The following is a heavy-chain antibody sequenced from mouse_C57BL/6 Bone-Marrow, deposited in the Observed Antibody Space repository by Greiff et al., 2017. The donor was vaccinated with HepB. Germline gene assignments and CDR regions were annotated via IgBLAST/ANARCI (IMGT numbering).Heavy chain of an antibody. Sequence: QVQLQQPGTELVKPGASVKLSCKASGYTFTSYWMHWVKQRPGQGLEWIGNINPRNGGTNYNEKFKSKATLTVDKSSSTAYMQLSSLTSEDSAVYYCARSVYSNYGYFDYWGQGTTLTVSS. CDR3: ARSVYSNYGYFDY. CDR1: GYTFTSYW. J-gene: IGHJ2*01. V-gene: IGHV1-53*01. D-gene: IGHD2-5*01. CDR2: INPRNGGT.